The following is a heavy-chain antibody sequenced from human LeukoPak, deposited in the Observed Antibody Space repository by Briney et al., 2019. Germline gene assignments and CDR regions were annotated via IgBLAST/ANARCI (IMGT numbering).Heavy chain of an antibody. CDR2: ISWNSGSI. CDR3: AKDFSIAVAGIDY. V-gene: IGHV3-9*01. Sequence: PGRSLRLSCAASGFTFDDYAMHWVRQAPGKGLEWVSGISWNSGSIGYADSVKGRFTISRDNAKNSLYLQMNSLRAEDTALYYCAKDFSIAVAGIDYWGQGTLVTVSS. D-gene: IGHD6-19*01. J-gene: IGHJ4*02. CDR1: GFTFDDYA.